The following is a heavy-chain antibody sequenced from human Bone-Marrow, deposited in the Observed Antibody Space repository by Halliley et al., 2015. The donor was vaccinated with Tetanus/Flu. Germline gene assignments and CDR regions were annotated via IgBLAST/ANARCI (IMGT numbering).Heavy chain of an antibody. CDR2: IDHSGGA. J-gene: IGHJ4*02. CDR3: ARGVSGDGTLDY. V-gene: IGHV4-38-2*01. CDR1: GYSISIGYF. Sequence: TLSLTCAVSGYSISIGYFWGWIRRPPGQGLEWIGSIDHSGGAYYNPSPKSRAPLSGDTSKNQFSLKLSSVTAADTAVYYCARGVSGDGTLDYWGQGTPVTVSS. D-gene: IGHD2-8*01.